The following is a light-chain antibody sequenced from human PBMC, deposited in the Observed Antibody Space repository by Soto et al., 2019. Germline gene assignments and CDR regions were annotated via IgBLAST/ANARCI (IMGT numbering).Light chain of an antibody. Sequence: QSALTQPRSVSGSPGQSVTISCTGTTSDVGGYNYVSWYQHHPGKAPKLMLSDVSKRPSGVPDRFSGSKSGNTASLTISGLQAEDEAEYYCCSYPGNYTLRFGGGT. CDR2: DVS. V-gene: IGLV2-11*01. CDR3: CSYPGNYTLR. J-gene: IGLJ3*02. CDR1: TSDVGGYNY.